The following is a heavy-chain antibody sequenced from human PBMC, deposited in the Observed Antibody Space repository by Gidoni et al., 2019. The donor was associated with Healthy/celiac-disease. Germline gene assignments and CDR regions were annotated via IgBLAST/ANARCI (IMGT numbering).Heavy chain of an antibody. Sequence: QVQLQQWGAGLLKPSETLSLTCAVYGGSFSGYYWSWIRQPPGKGLEWIGEINHSGSTNYNPSLKSRVTISVDTSKNQFSLKLSSVTAADTAVYYCATGYSSGWPYWYFDLWGRGTLVTVSS. CDR1: GGSFSGYY. D-gene: IGHD6-19*01. V-gene: IGHV4-34*01. CDR2: INHSGST. CDR3: ATGYSSGWPYWYFDL. J-gene: IGHJ2*01.